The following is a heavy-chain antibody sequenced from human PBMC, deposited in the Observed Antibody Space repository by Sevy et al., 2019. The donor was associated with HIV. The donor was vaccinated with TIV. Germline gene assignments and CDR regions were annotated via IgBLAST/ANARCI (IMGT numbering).Heavy chain of an antibody. Sequence: GGSLRLFCTGSGFTFGDYAMSWFRQAPGMGLEWVGFIRSKDYGGATEYAAFVKGRFTISRDDSKSIADLQMNSLKTEDTAVYYCTRGYYYDSSGYSDYWGQGTLVTVSS. J-gene: IGHJ4*02. CDR3: TRGYYYDSSGYSDY. V-gene: IGHV3-49*03. CDR2: IRSKDYGGAT. CDR1: GFTFGDYA. D-gene: IGHD3-22*01.